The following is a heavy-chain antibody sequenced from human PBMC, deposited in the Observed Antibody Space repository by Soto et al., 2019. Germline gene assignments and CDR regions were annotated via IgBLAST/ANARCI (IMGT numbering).Heavy chain of an antibody. CDR2: INSDCSST. D-gene: IGHD6-25*01. J-gene: IGHJ4*02. CDR3: VTTSLVVAAATREDY. CDR1: GFTFSSYW. Sequence: EVQLVESGGGLVQPGGSLRLSCAASGFTFSSYWMHWVRQAPGKGLVWVSRINSDCSSTSYADSVRGGFTITRENAKNTRYLQMNGLRAEGTAVYYCVTTSLVVAAATREDYWGQGTLVTVSS. V-gene: IGHV3-74*01.